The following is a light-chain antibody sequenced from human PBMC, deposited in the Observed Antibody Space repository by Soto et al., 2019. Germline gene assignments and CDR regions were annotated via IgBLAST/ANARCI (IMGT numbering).Light chain of an antibody. V-gene: IGLV2-14*01. CDR3: SSYTTSGTYVL. J-gene: IGLJ3*02. CDR2: EVN. CDR1: SRDVGAFNY. Sequence: QSALTQPASVSGSPGQSITISCTGTSRDVGAFNYVSWYQQHPDKAPKLLISEVNNRPSGVSHRFSGSKSDNTASLTISGLQPADEADYYCSSYTTSGTYVLFGGGTKVTVL.